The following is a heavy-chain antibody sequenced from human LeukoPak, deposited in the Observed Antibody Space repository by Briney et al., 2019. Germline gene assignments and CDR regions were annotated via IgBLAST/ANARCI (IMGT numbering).Heavy chain of an antibody. V-gene: IGHV4-59*01. J-gene: IGHJ4*02. CDR3: ASLVIDSSGFDY. Sequence: SETLSLTCTVSGGSISSYYWSWIRQPPGKGLEWIGYIYYSGSTSYNPSLTSRVTISVDTSKNQFSLKLSSVTAADTAVYYCASLVIDSSGFDYWGQGTLVTVSS. CDR1: GGSISSYY. CDR2: IYYSGST. D-gene: IGHD3-22*01.